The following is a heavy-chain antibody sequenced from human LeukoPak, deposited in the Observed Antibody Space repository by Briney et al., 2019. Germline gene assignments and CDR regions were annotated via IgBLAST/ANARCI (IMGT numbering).Heavy chain of an antibody. Sequence: ASVKVSCKASGYTFTGYYMHWVRQAPGQGLEWMGWINPNSGGTNYAQKFQGWVTMTRDTSISTAYMELSRLRSDDTAVYYCARDRGDCSSTSCFYFDYWGQGTLVTVPS. CDR1: GYTFTGYY. J-gene: IGHJ4*02. CDR2: INPNSGGT. V-gene: IGHV1-2*04. D-gene: IGHD2-2*01. CDR3: ARDRGDCSSTSCFYFDY.